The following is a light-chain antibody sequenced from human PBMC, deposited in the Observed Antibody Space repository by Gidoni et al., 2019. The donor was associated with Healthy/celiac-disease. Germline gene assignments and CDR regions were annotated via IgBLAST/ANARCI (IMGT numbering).Light chain of an antibody. Sequence: ERVVTQSTATLSVSPGERATLTCRASQSVSSNFACYQQKPGQAPRLLIYGASTRATGIPARFSGSGSGTEFTLTISSLQSEDFAVYYCQQYNNWPPLTFXGXTKVEIK. V-gene: IGKV3-15*01. J-gene: IGKJ4*01. CDR2: GAS. CDR1: QSVSSN. CDR3: QQYNNWPPLT.